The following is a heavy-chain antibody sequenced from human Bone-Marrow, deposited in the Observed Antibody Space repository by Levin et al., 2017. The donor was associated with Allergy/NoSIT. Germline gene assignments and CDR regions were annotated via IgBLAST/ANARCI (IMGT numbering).Heavy chain of an antibody. J-gene: IGHJ4*02. CDR3: AHVPSSFGVSYCFHH. CDR1: GFTFDDFA. D-gene: IGHD3-16*01. CDR2: INWNSNTI. V-gene: IGHV3-9*01. Sequence: PGGSLRLSCAASGFTFDDFAMHWVRQVPEKGLEWVSGINWNSNTIDYADSVKGRFTISRDNAKNSLYLQMNSLRPEHTAFYYCAHVPSSFGVSYCFHHCGRGALVTVSS.